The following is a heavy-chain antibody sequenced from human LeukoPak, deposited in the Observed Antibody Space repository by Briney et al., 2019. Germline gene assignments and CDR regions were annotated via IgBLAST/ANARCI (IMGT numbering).Heavy chain of an antibody. CDR3: AREVYSSGWSGLSFDYLDY. D-gene: IGHD6-19*01. V-gene: IGHV3-66*01. CDR1: GFTASSNY. Sequence: GGSLRLSCAASGFTASSNYMSWVRQAPGKGLEWVSVIYSGGSTYYADSVKGRFTISRDNSKNTLYLQMNSLRAEDTAVYYCAREVYSSGWSGLSFDYLDYWGQGTLVTVSS. CDR2: IYSGGST. J-gene: IGHJ4*02.